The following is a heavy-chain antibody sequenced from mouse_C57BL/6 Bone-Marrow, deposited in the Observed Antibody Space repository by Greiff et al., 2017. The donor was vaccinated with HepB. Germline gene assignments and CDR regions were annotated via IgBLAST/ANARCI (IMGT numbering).Heavy chain of an antibody. CDR3: ARVSYGDWYFDV. V-gene: IGHV5-16*01. CDR1: GFTFSDYY. J-gene: IGHJ1*03. Sequence: EVQLVESEGGLVQPGSSMKLSCTASGFTFSDYYMAWVRQVPEKGLEWVANINYDGSSTYYLDSLKSRFIISRDNEKNILYLQMSSLKSDDTATYYCARVSYGDWYFDVWGTGTTVTVSS. CDR2: INYDGSST. D-gene: IGHD1-1*01.